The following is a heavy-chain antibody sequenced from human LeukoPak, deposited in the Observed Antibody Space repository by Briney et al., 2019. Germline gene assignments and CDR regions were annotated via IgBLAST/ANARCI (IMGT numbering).Heavy chain of an antibody. D-gene: IGHD5-18*01. V-gene: IGHV3-21*01. CDR3: ARVSGVQLWPTGWSDP. J-gene: IGHJ5*02. CDR2: ISTSSSYI. CDR1: GFTFSNAW. Sequence: GGSLRLSCAASGFTFSNAWMSWVRQAPGKGLEWVSFISTSSSYIHNADSVKGRFTISRDNAKNSLYLQMNSLRAEDTAVYYCARVSGVQLWPTGWSDPWGQGTLVTVSS.